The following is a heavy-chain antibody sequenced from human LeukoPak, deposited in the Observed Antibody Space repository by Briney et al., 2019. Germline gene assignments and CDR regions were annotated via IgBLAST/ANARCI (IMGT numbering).Heavy chain of an antibody. CDR3: ATIGVGYCSSTSCYGWYYFDY. Sequence: ASVKVSCKVSGYTLTELSMHWVRQAPGKGLEWIGGFDPEDGETIYAQKFQGRVTMTEDTSTDTAYMELSSLRSEDTAVYYCATIGVGYCSSTSCYGWYYFDYWGQGTLVTVSS. J-gene: IGHJ4*02. D-gene: IGHD2-2*01. V-gene: IGHV1-24*01. CDR2: FDPEDGET. CDR1: GYTLTELS.